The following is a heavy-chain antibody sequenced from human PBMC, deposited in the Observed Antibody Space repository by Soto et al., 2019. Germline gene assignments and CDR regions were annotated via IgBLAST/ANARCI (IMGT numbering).Heavy chain of an antibody. CDR3: ARGGLYGSGTYSVFDY. Sequence: QVQLQQWGAGLLKPSETLSLTCAVYGGSFSGYCWSWIRQPPGKGLEWIGEINHSGSTNYNPSLKSRVTISVDTSKNQFSLHLNSVTPEDTAVYYCARGGLYGSGTYSVFDYWGQGTLVTVSS. CDR2: INHSGST. J-gene: IGHJ4*02. CDR1: GGSFSGYC. V-gene: IGHV4-34*01. D-gene: IGHD3-10*01.